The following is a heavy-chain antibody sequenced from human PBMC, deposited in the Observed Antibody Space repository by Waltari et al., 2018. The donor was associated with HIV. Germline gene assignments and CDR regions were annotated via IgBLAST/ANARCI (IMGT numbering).Heavy chain of an antibody. CDR3: ARSWFGESGPRGAFDI. V-gene: IGHV4-59*01. D-gene: IGHD3-10*01. Sequence: QVQLQESGPGQVKPSATLSLSCTVSGDSISSYYWSWIRQPPGKGLEWIGYIYYSRSTNYNPSLESRVTLSVDTSKSQFSLRLSSVTAADTAVYYCARSWFGESGPRGAFDIWGQGTMVTVSS. CDR2: IYYSRST. CDR1: GDSISSYY. J-gene: IGHJ3*02.